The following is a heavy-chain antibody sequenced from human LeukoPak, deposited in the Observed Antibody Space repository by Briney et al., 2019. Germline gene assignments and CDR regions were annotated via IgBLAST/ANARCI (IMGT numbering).Heavy chain of an antibody. Sequence: VASVKVSCKASGYTFTSYDINWVRQATGQGLEWMGWMNPNSGNTGYAQKLQGRVTMTRNTSISTAYMELSSLRSEDTAVYYCARRLIAARSFDPWGQGTLVTVSS. V-gene: IGHV1-8*01. CDR3: ARRLIAARSFDP. CDR1: GYTFTSYD. CDR2: MNPNSGNT. J-gene: IGHJ5*02. D-gene: IGHD6-6*01.